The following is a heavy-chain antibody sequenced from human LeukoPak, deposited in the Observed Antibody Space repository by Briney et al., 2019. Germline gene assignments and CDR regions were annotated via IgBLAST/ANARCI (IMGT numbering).Heavy chain of an antibody. Sequence: ASETLSLXCTVSGGSISSYYWSWIRQPPGKGLEWIGYIYYSGSTNYNPSLKSRVTISVDTSKNQFSLKLSSVTAADTAVYYCAREGGSALDYRGQGTLVTVSS. V-gene: IGHV4-59*01. CDR3: AREGGSALDY. J-gene: IGHJ4*02. CDR1: GGSISSYY. CDR2: IYYSGST. D-gene: IGHD1-26*01.